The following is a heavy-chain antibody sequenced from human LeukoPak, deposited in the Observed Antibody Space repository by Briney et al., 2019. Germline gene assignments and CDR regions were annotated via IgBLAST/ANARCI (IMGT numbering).Heavy chain of an antibody. V-gene: IGHV3-49*04. J-gene: IGHJ4*02. CDR2: IRSKAYGGTT. Sequence: GGSLRLSCAASGFTFSSYAMSWVRQAPGKGLEWVGFIRSKAYGGTTEYAASVKGRFTISRDDSKSIAYLQMNSLKTEDTAVYYCRVNTAMVTWFDYWGQGTLVTVSS. CDR3: RVNTAMVTWFDY. D-gene: IGHD5-18*01. CDR1: GFTFSSYA.